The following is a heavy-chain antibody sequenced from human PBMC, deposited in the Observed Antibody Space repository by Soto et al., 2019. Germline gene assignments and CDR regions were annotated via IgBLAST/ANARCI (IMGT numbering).Heavy chain of an antibody. Sequence: QVPLQESGPGLVKPSETLSLTCTVSSGSVSSPDQYWSWIRQSPGKGLEWIGFIYYTGSTDYNPSLKSRVAISVDMSKSQISLKLSSVTAADTAVYYCATGRDAYKTGYWGQGTLVSVSS. D-gene: IGHD1-1*01. CDR1: SGSVSSPDQY. CDR2: IYYTGST. V-gene: IGHV4-61*08. J-gene: IGHJ4*02. CDR3: ATGRDAYKTGY.